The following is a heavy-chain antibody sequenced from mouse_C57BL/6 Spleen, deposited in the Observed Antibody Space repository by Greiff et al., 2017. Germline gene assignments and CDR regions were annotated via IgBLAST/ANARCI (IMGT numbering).Heavy chain of an antibody. V-gene: IGHV1-26*01. CDR1: GYTFTDYY. D-gene: IGHD2-1*01. Sequence: VHVKQSGPELVKPGASVKISCKASGYTFTDYYMNWVKQSHGKSLEWIGDINPNNGGTSYNQKFKGKATLTVDKSSSTAYMELRSLTSEDSAVYYCARAGKDYWGQGTTLTVSS. J-gene: IGHJ2*01. CDR2: INPNNGGT. CDR3: ARAGKDY.